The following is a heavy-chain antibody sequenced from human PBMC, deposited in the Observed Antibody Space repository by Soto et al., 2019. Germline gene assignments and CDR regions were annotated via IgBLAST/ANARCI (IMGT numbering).Heavy chain of an antibody. Sequence: GASVKVSCKASGYTFTSYYMHWVRQAPGQGLEWMGIINPNSGGTSYAQKFQGRVTMTRDTSTSTAYMELSRLRSDDTAVYYCARAEAARHLEFDYWGQGTLVTVSS. V-gene: IGHV1-46*01. CDR1: GYTFTSYY. CDR3: ARAEAARHLEFDY. D-gene: IGHD6-6*01. CDR2: INPNSGGT. J-gene: IGHJ4*02.